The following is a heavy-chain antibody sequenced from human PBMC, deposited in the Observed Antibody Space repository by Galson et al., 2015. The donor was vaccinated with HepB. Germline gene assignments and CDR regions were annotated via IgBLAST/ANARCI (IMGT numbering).Heavy chain of an antibody. CDR3: AKDPRRGDYYYGMDV. D-gene: IGHD6-25*01. CDR2: ISYDGSNE. V-gene: IGHV3-30*18. Sequence: SLRLSCAASGFTFNSYGMHWVRQAPGKGLDWVATISYDGSNEYYADSVKGRFTLSRDNSKDTLYVQMNSLRAEDTGVYYCAKDPRRGDYYYGMDVWGQGTTVTVSS. CDR1: GFTFNSYG. J-gene: IGHJ6*02.